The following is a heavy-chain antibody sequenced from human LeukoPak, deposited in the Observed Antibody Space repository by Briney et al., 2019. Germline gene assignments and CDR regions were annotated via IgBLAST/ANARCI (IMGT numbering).Heavy chain of an antibody. CDR2: IKRDGSEK. J-gene: IGHJ4*02. Sequence: GGSLRLSCAASGFTFSSYWMSWVRQAPGKGLEWVANIKRDGSEKYYVDSVKGRFTISRDNAKSSLYLQMNSLRAEDTAVYYCARDRRWGITGADYWGQGTLVTVSS. CDR1: GFTFSSYW. CDR3: ARDRRWGITGADY. D-gene: IGHD1-20*01. V-gene: IGHV3-7*01.